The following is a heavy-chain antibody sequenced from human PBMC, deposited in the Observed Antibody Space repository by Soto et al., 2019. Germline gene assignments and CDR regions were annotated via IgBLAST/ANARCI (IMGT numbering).Heavy chain of an antibody. J-gene: IGHJ4*02. CDR3: ASRDPGTSVDY. V-gene: IGHV4-4*02. CDR2: IYRTGST. Sequence: PSDTLSLTCAVSGCSFTSNNWWTWVRQPPGQVLEWIGEIYRTGSTNYNPSLRSRVTISLDKSENQFSLKVTSLTAADTAVYYCASRDPGTSVDYWGQGTLVTVSS. CDR1: GCSFTSNNW. D-gene: IGHD1-7*01.